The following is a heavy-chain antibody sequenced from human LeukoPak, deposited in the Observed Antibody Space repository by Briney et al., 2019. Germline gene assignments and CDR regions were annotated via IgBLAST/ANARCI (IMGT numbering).Heavy chain of an antibody. Sequence: PSETLSLTCTVSGGSISSYYWSWIRQPPGKGLEWIGYIYYSGSTNYNPSLKSRVTISVDTSKNQFSLNLYSVTAADTAVYYCARHYAPDNSPDYWGQGTLVTVSS. CDR1: GGSISSYY. CDR2: IYYSGST. CDR3: ARHYAPDNSPDY. V-gene: IGHV4-59*08. J-gene: IGHJ4*02. D-gene: IGHD3-22*01.